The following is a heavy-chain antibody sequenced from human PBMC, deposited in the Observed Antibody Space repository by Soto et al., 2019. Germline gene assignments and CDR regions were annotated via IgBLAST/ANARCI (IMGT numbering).Heavy chain of an antibody. CDR1: GGIGSNYA. J-gene: IGHJ5*02. Sequence: QEHLVQSGAEVKKPGSSVKVSCRASGGIGSNYAISWVRQAPGQGLEWMGAIVPKFGTSNYAQTFKGRVTISVDKSTNSVYMELSSLTSQDTAIYYCAREMASSYSRTWFDPWGQGTLVTVSS. V-gene: IGHV1-69*06. CDR3: AREMASSYSRTWFDP. CDR2: IVPKFGTS. D-gene: IGHD2-15*01.